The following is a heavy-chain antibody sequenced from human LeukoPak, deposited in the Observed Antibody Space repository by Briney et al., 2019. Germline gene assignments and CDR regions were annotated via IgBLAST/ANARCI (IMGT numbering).Heavy chain of an antibody. CDR1: GFTFSSYR. CDR2: ISSSSSTI. D-gene: IGHD5-18*01. J-gene: IGHJ4*02. Sequence: PGGSLRLSCAASGFTFSSYRMNWVRQAPGKGLEWVSDISSSSSTIYYADSVKGRFTISRDNAKNSLYLQMNSLRAEDTAVYYCARMDTAMVTFDYWGQGTLVTVSS. V-gene: IGHV3-48*04. CDR3: ARMDTAMVTFDY.